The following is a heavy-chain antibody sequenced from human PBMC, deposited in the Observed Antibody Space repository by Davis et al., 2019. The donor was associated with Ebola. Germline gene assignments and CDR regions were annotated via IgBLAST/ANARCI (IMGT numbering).Heavy chain of an antibody. J-gene: IGHJ6*02. CDR3: ARAHCSSTSCHYYYGMDV. CDR1: GFTFSDYY. V-gene: IGHV3-11*06. CDR2: ISSSSSYT. Sequence: PGGSLRLSCAASGFTFSDYYMSWIRQAPGKGLEWVSYISSSSSYTNYADSVKGRFTISRDNAKNSLYLQMNSLRAEDTAVYYCARAHCSSTSCHYYYGMDVWGQGTTVTVSS. D-gene: IGHD2-2*01.